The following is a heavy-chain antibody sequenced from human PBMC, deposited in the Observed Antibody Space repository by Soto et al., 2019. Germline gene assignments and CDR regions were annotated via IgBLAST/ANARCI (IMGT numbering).Heavy chain of an antibody. CDR2: ISAYNGNT. Sequence: QGHLVQSGAEVKKPGAAVTGSCKASGYTCTSYGISWVRHAPGQGLKWMGWISAYNGNTNYAQKHQGRVTMTTDTSTSTAYMELRSLRSDDTDVYYCGRDRTTARPQNWCDPLRQGTLVTVCS. CDR1: GYTCTSYG. V-gene: IGHV1-18*04. D-gene: IGHD4-4*01. CDR3: GRDRTTARPQNWCDP. J-gene: IGHJ5*02.